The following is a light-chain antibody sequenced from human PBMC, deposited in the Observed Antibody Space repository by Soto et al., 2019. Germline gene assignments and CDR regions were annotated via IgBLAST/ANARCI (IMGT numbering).Light chain of an antibody. CDR1: SSDVGGYNY. Sequence: QSALTQPASVSGSPGQSITISCTGTSSDVGGYNYVSWYQQHPGKVPKLMIYDVTNRASGVSDRFSGSKSGNTASLTISGLQAEDEDDYYCSSYTISITPYVFGSGNKVTVL. V-gene: IGLV2-14*01. CDR3: SSYTISITPYV. CDR2: DVT. J-gene: IGLJ1*01.